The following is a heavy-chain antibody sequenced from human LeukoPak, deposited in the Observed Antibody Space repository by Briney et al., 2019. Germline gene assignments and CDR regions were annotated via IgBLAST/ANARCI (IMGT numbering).Heavy chain of an antibody. CDR2: IYPGDSDT. J-gene: IGHJ6*02. D-gene: IGHD3-10*01. Sequence: GESLKISCKGSGYSFTSYWIGWVRQMPGKGLEWMGIIYPGDSDTRYSPSFEGQVTISADKSISTAYLQWSSLKAWDTAMYYCARHQGDDYYGSNGMDVWGQGTTVTVSS. V-gene: IGHV5-51*01. CDR3: ARHQGDDYYGSNGMDV. CDR1: GYSFTSYW.